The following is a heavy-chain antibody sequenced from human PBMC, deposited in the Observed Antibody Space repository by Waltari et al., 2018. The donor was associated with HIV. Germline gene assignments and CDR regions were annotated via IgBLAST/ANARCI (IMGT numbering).Heavy chain of an antibody. D-gene: IGHD3-16*01. V-gene: IGHV4-59*01. J-gene: IGHJ6*02. CDR2: VYYTGTT. CDR1: GDSISSYY. CDR3: ARVGAASRNYFYYGVDV. Sequence: QVQVQESGPGLVKPSETLSLTCTVSGDSISSYYWSWIRQPPGKGLEWVGYVYYTGTTHYNPSLKGRVTISLDTSKKQFFLRLTSVTAADTAVYYCARVGAASRNYFYYGVDVWGQGSTVTVSS.